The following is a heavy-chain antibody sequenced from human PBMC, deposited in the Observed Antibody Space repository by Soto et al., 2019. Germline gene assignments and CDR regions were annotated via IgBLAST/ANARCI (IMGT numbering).Heavy chain of an antibody. Sequence: GGSLRLSCAASGFTFSSYSMNWVRQAPGKGLEWVSYISSSSSTIYYADSVKGRFTISRDNAKNSLYLQMNSLRAEDTAVYYCERDGELSLARARGNYYYYYYMDVWGKGTTVTVSS. V-gene: IGHV3-48*01. D-gene: IGHD3-10*01. CDR2: ISSSSSTI. CDR3: ERDGELSLARARGNYYYYYYMDV. J-gene: IGHJ6*03. CDR1: GFTFSSYS.